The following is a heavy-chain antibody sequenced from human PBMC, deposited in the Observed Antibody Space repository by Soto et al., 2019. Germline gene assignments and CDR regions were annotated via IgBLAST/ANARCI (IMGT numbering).Heavy chain of an antibody. V-gene: IGHV4-59*01. CDR2: IYYSGST. J-gene: IGHJ6*02. CDR1: GGSISSYY. CDR3: ARGFYGSGSYYYYGMDV. Sequence: QVQLQESGPGLVKPSETLSLTCTVSGGSISSYYWSWIRQPPGKGLEWIGYIYYSGSTNYNPSLTSRVTISVDTSKNQFSLKLSSVTAADTAVYYCARGFYGSGSYYYYGMDVWGQGTTVTVSS. D-gene: IGHD3-10*01.